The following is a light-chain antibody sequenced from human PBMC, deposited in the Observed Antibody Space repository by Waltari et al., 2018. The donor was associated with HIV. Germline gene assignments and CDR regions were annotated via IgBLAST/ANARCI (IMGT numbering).Light chain of an antibody. J-gene: IGLJ3*02. CDR1: NSDVGSYNR. CDR2: EVN. CDR3: SSYTSSSTLWM. Sequence: QSALTQPPSVSGSPGQSVTISCTGTNSDVGSYNRVSWYQLPPGTAPKLMLYEVNNRPSGAPDRFSGSKSGNTASLTISGLQAEYEADYYCSSYTSSSTLWMFGGGTKLTVL. V-gene: IGLV2-18*02.